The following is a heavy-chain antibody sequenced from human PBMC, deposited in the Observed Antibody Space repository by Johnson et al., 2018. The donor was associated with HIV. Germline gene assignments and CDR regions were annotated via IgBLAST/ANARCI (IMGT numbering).Heavy chain of an antibody. J-gene: IGHJ3*02. CDR2: ISWNSGSI. CDR3: ARGIDGSAQNSDAFDN. V-gene: IGHV3-9*01. D-gene: IGHD5-24*01. Sequence: VQLVESGGGLVKPGGSLRLSCAASGFTFDDYAMHWVRQAPGKGLEWVSGISWNSGSIGYADSVKGRFTISRDNSKNTLYLQMNSLRGEDTAVYYCARGIDGSAQNSDAFDNWGQGTMVTVSS. CDR1: GFTFDDYA.